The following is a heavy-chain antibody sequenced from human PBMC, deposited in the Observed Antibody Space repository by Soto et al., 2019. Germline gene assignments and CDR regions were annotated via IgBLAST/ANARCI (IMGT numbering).Heavy chain of an antibody. CDR3: AKKSSGSWSMGCFDS. CDR1: GFTFSNHA. CDR2: ISGNANDI. J-gene: IGHJ4*02. Sequence: GGSLRLSCAASGFTFSNHAMKWVRQAPGKGLEWLSAISGNANDIYYADSVKGRFTISRDSSTNTVFLQMNSLRAEDTALYYCAKKSSGSWSMGCFDSWGQRTMVTVSS. V-gene: IGHV3-23*01. D-gene: IGHD3-16*01.